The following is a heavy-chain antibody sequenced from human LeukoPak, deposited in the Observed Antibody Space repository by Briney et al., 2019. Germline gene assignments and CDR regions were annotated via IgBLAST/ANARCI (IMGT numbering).Heavy chain of an antibody. CDR3: TSRNYYDSSGYYYFDY. J-gene: IGHJ4*02. V-gene: IGHV4-34*01. Sequence: PSETLSLTCAVYGGSLNDYYWSWIRQPPGKGLEWIGEINHSGSTNYNPSLKSRVTISVDTSKNQFSLKLSSVTAADTAVYYCTSRNYYDSSGYYYFDYWGQGTLVTVSS. CDR1: GGSLNDYY. D-gene: IGHD3-22*01. CDR2: INHSGST.